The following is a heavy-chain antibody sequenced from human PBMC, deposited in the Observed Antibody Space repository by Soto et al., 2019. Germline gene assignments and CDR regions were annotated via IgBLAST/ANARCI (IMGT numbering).Heavy chain of an antibody. CDR1: GFTFSSYG. Sequence: QVQLVESGGGVVQPGRSLRLSCAASGFTFSSYGMHWVRQAPGKGLEWVAVISYDGSNKYYADSVKGRFTISRDNSKNTLYLQMNSLRAEDTAVYYCANSEDRWSGYYTTVDYWGQGTLFTVSS. D-gene: IGHD3-3*01. V-gene: IGHV3-30*18. CDR3: ANSEDRWSGYYTTVDY. CDR2: ISYDGSNK. J-gene: IGHJ4*02.